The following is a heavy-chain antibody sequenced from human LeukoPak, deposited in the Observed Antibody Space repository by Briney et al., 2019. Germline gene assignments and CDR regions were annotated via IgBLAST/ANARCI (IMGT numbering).Heavy chain of an antibody. V-gene: IGHV5-51*01. CDR2: IYPGDSDT. Sequence: GEYLQISCKGSGYSFTSYWIGWVRQMPGKGLEWMGIIYPGDSDTRYSPSFQGQVTISADKSISTAYLQRSSLKASDTAMYYCARRGRIAVAGTAYYYGMDVWGQGTTVTVSS. CDR1: GYSFTSYW. J-gene: IGHJ6*02. D-gene: IGHD6-19*01. CDR3: ARRGRIAVAGTAYYYGMDV.